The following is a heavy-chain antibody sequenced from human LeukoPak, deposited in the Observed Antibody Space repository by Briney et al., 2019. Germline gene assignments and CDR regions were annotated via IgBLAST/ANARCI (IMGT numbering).Heavy chain of an antibody. CDR3: ASRLRYFDWSFPGGDY. V-gene: IGHV4-34*01. Sequence: SETLSLACAVYGGSFSGYYWSWIRQPPGKGLEWIGEINHSGSTNYNPSLKSRVTISVDTSKNQFSLKLSSVTAADTAVYYCASRLRYFDWSFPGGDYWGQGTLVTVSS. J-gene: IGHJ4*02. CDR1: GGSFSGYY. CDR2: INHSGST. D-gene: IGHD3-9*01.